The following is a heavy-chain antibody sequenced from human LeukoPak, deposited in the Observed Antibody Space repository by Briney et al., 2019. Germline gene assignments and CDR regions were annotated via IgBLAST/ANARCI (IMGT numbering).Heavy chain of an antibody. CDR3: ARGTHYYGSGSYRGYFDY. D-gene: IGHD3-10*01. J-gene: IGHJ4*02. Sequence: ASVKVSCKASGYTFTSYAMHWVRQAPGQRLGWMGWINAGNGNTKYSQKFQGRVTITRDTSASTAYMELSSLRSEDTAVYYCARGTHYYGSGSYRGYFDYWGQGTLVTVSS. V-gene: IGHV1-3*01. CDR1: GYTFTSYA. CDR2: INAGNGNT.